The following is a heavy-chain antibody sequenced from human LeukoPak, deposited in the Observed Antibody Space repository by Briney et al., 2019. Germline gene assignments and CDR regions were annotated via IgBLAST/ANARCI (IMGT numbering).Heavy chain of an antibody. D-gene: IGHD2-15*01. J-gene: IGHJ4*02. V-gene: IGHV3-23*01. CDR1: GFAFSSFA. CDR2: ISGSGGST. CDR3: AKDRGGGKPFKYYFDY. Sequence: PGGSLRLSCATSGFAFSSFAMAWVRQAAGKGLEWVSAISGSGGSTYYADSVKGRFTISRDSSRNTLYLQMNSLRAEDTAVYYCAKDRGGGKPFKYYFDYWGQGTLVTVSS.